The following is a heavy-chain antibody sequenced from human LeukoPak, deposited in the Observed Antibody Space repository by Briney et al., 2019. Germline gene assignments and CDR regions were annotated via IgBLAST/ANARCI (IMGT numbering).Heavy chain of an antibody. D-gene: IGHD3-10*01. CDR2: IYYSGST. J-gene: IGHJ3*02. Sequence: SETLSLTCTVSGGSISSSSYYWGWIRQPPGKGLEWIGSIYYSGSTYYNPSLKSRVTISVDTSKNQFSLKLSSVTAADTAVYYCARTDYYGSGSYYDAFDIWGQGTMVTVSS. CDR1: GGSISSSSYY. V-gene: IGHV4-39*07. CDR3: ARTDYYGSGSYYDAFDI.